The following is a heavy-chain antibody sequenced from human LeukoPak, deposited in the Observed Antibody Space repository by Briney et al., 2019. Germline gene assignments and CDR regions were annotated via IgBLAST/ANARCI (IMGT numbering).Heavy chain of an antibody. D-gene: IGHD2-21*02. CDR2: VSYSGNT. CDR3: ASRYCGGDCYYAY. J-gene: IGHJ4*02. V-gene: IGHV4-39*07. Sequence: SETLSLTCTVSGGSISSNSYYWAWIRRPPGKGLEWIATVSYSGNTYYNPSLQSRLTITVETSKTQFSLRLTSVTAADTAVYYCASRYCGGDCYYAYWGQGSLVTVSS. CDR1: GGSISSNSYY.